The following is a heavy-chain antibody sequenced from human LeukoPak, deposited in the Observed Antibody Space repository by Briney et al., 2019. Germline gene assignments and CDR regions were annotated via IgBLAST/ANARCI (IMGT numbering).Heavy chain of an antibody. J-gene: IGHJ4*02. D-gene: IGHD3-10*01. CDR3: ARLRYFGSGSYSDY. CDR1: GYIFTNYW. Sequence: GESLKISCKGSGYIFTNYWIGWVRQLPGKGLEWMGIIYPGDSDTRYSPSFQGQVTISADKSITTAYLQWSSLKASDTAMYYCARLRYFGSGSYSDYWGQGTLVTVSS. CDR2: IYPGDSDT. V-gene: IGHV5-51*01.